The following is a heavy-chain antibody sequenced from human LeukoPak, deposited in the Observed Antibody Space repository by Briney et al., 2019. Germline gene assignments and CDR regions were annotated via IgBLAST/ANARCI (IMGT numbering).Heavy chain of an antibody. V-gene: IGHV4-59*01. CDR3: ARADAWSTSLPIDY. D-gene: IGHD2-2*01. Sequence: SETLSLTCTVSGGSISSYYRSWIRQPPGKGLEWIGYIYYSGSTNYNPSLKSRVTISVDTSKNQFSLKLSSVTAADTAVYYCARADAWSTSLPIDYWGQGTLVTVSS. CDR1: GGSISSYY. J-gene: IGHJ4*02. CDR2: IYYSGST.